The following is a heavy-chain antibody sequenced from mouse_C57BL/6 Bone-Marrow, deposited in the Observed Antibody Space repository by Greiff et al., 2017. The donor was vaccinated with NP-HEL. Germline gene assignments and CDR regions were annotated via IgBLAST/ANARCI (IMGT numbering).Heavy chain of an antibody. CDR3: ARHNYRGYYYAMDY. V-gene: IGHV5-12*01. Sequence: EVMLVESGGGLVQPGGSLKLSCAASGFTFSDYYMYWVRQTPEKRLEWVAYISNGGGSTYYPDTVKGRFTISRDNAKNTLYLQMSRLKSEDTAMYYCARHNYRGYYYAMDYWGQGTSVTVSS. CDR1: GFTFSDYY. CDR2: ISNGGGST. J-gene: IGHJ4*01. D-gene: IGHD2-12*01.